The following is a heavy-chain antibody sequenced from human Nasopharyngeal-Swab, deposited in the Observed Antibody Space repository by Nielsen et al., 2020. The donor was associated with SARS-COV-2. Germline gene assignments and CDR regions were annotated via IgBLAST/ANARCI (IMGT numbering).Heavy chain of an antibody. CDR1: GGSFSGYY. D-gene: IGHD2-15*01. J-gene: IGHJ6*03. V-gene: IGHV4-34*01. Sequence: SETLSLTCAVYGGSFSGYYWSWIRQPPGKGLEWIGEINHSGTTNYNPSLKNRVTISVDMSKNQFSLKLSSVTAADTAVYYCARGPRYCSGGSCYQVFYYYMDVWGKGTTVTVSS. CDR3: ARGPRYCSGGSCYQVFYYYMDV. CDR2: INHSGTT.